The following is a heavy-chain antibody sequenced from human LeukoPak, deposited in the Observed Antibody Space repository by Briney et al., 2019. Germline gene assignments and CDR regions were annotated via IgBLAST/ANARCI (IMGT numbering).Heavy chain of an antibody. D-gene: IGHD4-11*01. CDR1: EFTFSNYW. CDR3: ARVWGSDSNYRCFDC. J-gene: IGHJ4*02. Sequence: PGGSLRLSCATSEFTFSNYWMSWVRQAPGKGLEWVATIKQDGSEKYYVDSVKGRFTISRDNAKNSLFPQMNSLRVEDTAVYYCARVWGSDSNYRCFDCWGQGTLVTVSS. CDR2: IKQDGSEK. V-gene: IGHV3-7*01.